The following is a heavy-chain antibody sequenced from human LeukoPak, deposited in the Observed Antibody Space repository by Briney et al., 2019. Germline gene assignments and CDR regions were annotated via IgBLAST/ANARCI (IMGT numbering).Heavy chain of an antibody. V-gene: IGHV1-2*02. CDR3: ARDRIAAADNYYYYYYMDV. D-gene: IGHD6-13*01. CDR2: INPNSGGT. CDR1: GYTFTGYY. J-gene: IGHJ6*03. Sequence: ASVKVSCKASGYTFTGYYMHWVRQAPGQGLEWMGWINPNSGGTNYAQKFQGRVTMTRDTSISTAYMELSRLRSDDTAVYYCARDRIAAADNYYYYYYMDVWGKGTTVTISS.